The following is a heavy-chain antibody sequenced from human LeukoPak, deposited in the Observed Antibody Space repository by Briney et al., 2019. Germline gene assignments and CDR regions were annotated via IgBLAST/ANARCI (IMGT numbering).Heavy chain of an antibody. V-gene: IGHV3-15*07. CDR1: TLTKAW. CDR2: VKNRGDGMAT. J-gene: IGHJ4*02. CDR3: TTEYFGGFEY. D-gene: IGHD3-16*01. Sequence: PGGSLRLSCVLSTLTKAWMNWVRQAPGKGLEWVGRVKNRGDGMATDYAAPVKGRFIISRDDSKKTVYLQMDSLKTEDTAVYFCTTEYFGGFEYWGQGTLVTVSS.